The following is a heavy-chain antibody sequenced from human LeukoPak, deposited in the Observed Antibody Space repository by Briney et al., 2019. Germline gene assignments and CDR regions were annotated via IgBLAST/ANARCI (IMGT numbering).Heavy chain of an antibody. CDR3: ARRDYYDSSGYYSN. CDR1: GGTFSSYA. Sequence: ASVKVSCKASGGTFSSYAISRVRQAPGQGLEWMGGIIPIFGTANYAQKFQGRVTITTDESTSTAYMELSSLRSEDTAVYYCARRDYYDSSGYYSNWGQGTLVTVSS. J-gene: IGHJ4*02. CDR2: IIPIFGTA. V-gene: IGHV1-69*05. D-gene: IGHD3-22*01.